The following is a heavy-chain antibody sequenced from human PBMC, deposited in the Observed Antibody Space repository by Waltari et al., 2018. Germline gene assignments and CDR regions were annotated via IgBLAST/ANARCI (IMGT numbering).Heavy chain of an antibody. CDR2: IRSKTYGGAP. CDR3: TRADGMTDLDY. V-gene: IGHV3-49*04. Sequence: EVQLAESGGGLVQRGRSLRLSCTAFGLNFGDYAMTWVRQVPGKGLEWVGFIRSKTYGGAPEYAASVKGRFTISRDDSKSVAYLQMNSLRTEDTALYYCTRADGMTDLDYWGQGALVTVSS. J-gene: IGHJ4*02. CDR1: GLNFGDYA.